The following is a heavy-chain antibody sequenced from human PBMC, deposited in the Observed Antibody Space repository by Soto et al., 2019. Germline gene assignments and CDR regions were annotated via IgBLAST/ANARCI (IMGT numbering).Heavy chain of an antibody. J-gene: IGHJ6*03. D-gene: IGHD3-9*01. V-gene: IGHV4-59*08. CDR2: IYYSGST. CDR3: ARYLRFFDWSGYYCYYKDV. Sequence: SETLSITCTVSGGSISRYYWSWILQPPEKGLEWIGYIYYSGSTNYNPSLKSRVTISVDTSKNQFSLKLSSVTAADTAVYYCARYLRFFDWSGYYCYYKDVCGKGSSVIVS. CDR1: GGSISRYY.